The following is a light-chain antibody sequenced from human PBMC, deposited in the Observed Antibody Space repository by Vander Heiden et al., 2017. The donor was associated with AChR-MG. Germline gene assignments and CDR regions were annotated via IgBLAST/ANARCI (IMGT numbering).Light chain of an antibody. V-gene: IGKV1D-13*01. J-gene: IGKJ2*01. CDR1: QGISSA. Sequence: AIQLTQSPSSLSASVGDRVTITCRASQGISSALAWYQQKPGKTPNLLIYDASSLESGVPSRFSGSGSGTDFTLTISSLQLEDFATYYCQHVSNFPYTFGQGTKLEIK. CDR2: DAS. CDR3: QHVSNFPYT.